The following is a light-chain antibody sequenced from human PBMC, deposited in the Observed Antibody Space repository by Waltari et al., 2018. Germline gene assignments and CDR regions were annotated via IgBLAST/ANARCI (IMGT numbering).Light chain of an antibody. Sequence: QSVLTQPPSTSGTPGQTVTISCSGRTSNIGTNTFTCYQLPPGTAPKTVIFANYHRPSGVPDRFSASKSGTSASLVISGLQSEDEADYFCATWDDNLSGRVFGGGTKVTVL. V-gene: IGLV1-44*01. CDR3: ATWDDNLSGRV. J-gene: IGLJ2*01. CDR2: ANY. CDR1: TSNIGTNT.